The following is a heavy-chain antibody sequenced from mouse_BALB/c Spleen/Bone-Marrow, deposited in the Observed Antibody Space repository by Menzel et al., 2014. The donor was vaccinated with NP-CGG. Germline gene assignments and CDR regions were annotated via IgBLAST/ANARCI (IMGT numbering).Heavy chain of an antibody. CDR1: GYTLTEYT. V-gene: IGHV1-22*01. Sequence: VHVKQSGPELVKPGASVKISCKTSGYTLTEYTMHWVKQSHGKSLEWIGTINPNNGGTSYNQKFKGKATLTVDKSSSTAYMELRSLTSEGSAVYYCARRIPYGYAMDYWGQGTSVTVSS. D-gene: IGHD2-2*01. J-gene: IGHJ4*01. CDR3: ARRIPYGYAMDY. CDR2: INPNNGGT.